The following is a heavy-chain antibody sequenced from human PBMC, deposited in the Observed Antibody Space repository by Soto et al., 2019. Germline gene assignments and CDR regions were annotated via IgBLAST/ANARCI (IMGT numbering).Heavy chain of an antibody. CDR1: GFSLSTSGVG. J-gene: IGHJ3*02. CDR3: AHRGTYYYGSGRPRRAFDI. CDR2: IYWDDDK. Sequence: QITLKESGPPLVKPTQTLTLTCTFSGFSLSTSGVGVGWIRQPPGKALEWLALIYWDDDKRYSPSLKSRLTITKDTSKNQVVLTMTHMDPVDTATYYCAHRGTYYYGSGRPRRAFDIWGQGTMVTVSS. D-gene: IGHD3-10*01. V-gene: IGHV2-5*02.